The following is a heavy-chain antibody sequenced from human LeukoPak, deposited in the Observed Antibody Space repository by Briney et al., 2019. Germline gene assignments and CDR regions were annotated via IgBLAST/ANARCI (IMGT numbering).Heavy chain of an antibody. J-gene: IGHJ4*02. D-gene: IGHD4-17*01. CDR3: ARDGLTPVTATSFFDY. V-gene: IGHV3-30*03. CDR1: GFTFSIYG. CDR2: ISYDGSNK. Sequence: PGRSLRLSCAASGFTFSIYGMHWVRQAPGKGLDWVAVISYDGSNKYYADSVKGRFTISRDNSKNTLYLQMNSLRAEDTAVYHCARDGLTPVTATSFFDYWGQGTLVTVSS.